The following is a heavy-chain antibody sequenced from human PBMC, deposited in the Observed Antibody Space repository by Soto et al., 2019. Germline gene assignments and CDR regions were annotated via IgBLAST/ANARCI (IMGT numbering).Heavy chain of an antibody. V-gene: IGHV3-23*01. Sequence: EVPLLESGGGLVQPGGSLRLSCAASGFTFSSDAMSWFRQAPGKGLEWVSAISGSGGSTYYADSVKGRFTISRDNSKNTLYLQMNSLRAEDTAVYYCAKDQGHYGYYFDYWGQGTLVTVSS. D-gene: IGHD4-17*01. CDR1: GFTFSSDA. J-gene: IGHJ4*02. CDR3: AKDQGHYGYYFDY. CDR2: ISGSGGST.